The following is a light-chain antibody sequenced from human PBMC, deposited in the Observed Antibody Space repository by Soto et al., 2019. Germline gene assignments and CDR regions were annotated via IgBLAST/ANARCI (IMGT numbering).Light chain of an antibody. CDR1: SSDFGSYNR. J-gene: IGLJ1*01. CDR3: SSFTTSSTYV. V-gene: IGLV2-18*02. Sequence: QSALTQSPSVSGSPGQSVAISCSGTSSDFGSYNRVSLYQQPPGTAPKLMIYDVSNRPSGVPDCFSGSKSGNTASLTISGLQAEDEADYYCSSFTTSSTYVFGTGTKVTVL. CDR2: DVS.